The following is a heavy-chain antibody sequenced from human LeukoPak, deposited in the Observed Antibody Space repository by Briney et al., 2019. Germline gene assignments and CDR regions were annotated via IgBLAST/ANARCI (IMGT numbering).Heavy chain of an antibody. V-gene: IGHV4-39*07. Sequence: PSETLSLTCTVSGGSISSSSYYWGWIRQPPGKGLEWIGSIYYSGSTYYNPSLKSRVTISGDTSKNQFSLKLSSVTAADTAVYYCARLSSGYYSLYDYWGQGTLVTVSS. J-gene: IGHJ4*02. CDR2: IYYSGST. CDR1: GGSISSSSYY. D-gene: IGHD3-22*01. CDR3: ARLSSGYYSLYDY.